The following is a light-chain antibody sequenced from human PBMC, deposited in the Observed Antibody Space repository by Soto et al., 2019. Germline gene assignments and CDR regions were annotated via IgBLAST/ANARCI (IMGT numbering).Light chain of an antibody. CDR1: QDISNY. J-gene: IGKJ1*01. Sequence: DIQMTQSPSSLSASVGDRVTITCQASQDISNYLNWYQQKPGKAPKLLIYDASNLETGVPSRFSGSGSGTDFTFTISSLQPEDIATYYCQQSFSTTWTFGHGTKVEIK. V-gene: IGKV1-33*01. CDR3: QQSFSTTWT. CDR2: DAS.